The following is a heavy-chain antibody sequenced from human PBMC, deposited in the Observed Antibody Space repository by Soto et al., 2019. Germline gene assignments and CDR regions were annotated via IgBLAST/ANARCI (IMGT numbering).Heavy chain of an antibody. D-gene: IGHD6-13*01. CDR2: IYYSGST. V-gene: IGHV4-39*01. J-gene: IGHJ4*02. Sequence: PSQTLSLTCTVFGGSISSSSYYWVWIRQPPGKGLEWIGSIYYSGSTYYNPSLKSRVTISVDTSKNQFSLQLDSVTPDDTAVYYCARLIGNSWLDYWGQGTLVTVSS. CDR1: GGSISSSSYY. CDR3: ARLIGNSWLDY.